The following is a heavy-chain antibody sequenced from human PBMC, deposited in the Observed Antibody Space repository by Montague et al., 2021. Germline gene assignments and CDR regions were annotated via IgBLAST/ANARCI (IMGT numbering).Heavy chain of an antibody. J-gene: IGHJ3*02. CDR2: IYYSGST. Sequence: SETLSLTCTVSGGSISSTSYYWGWIRQPRGTGLEWSGSIYYSGSTYYNPSLKSRVTISADTAKNQFSLRLRSGTAADTAVYYCARRMGFVVVTEHDAFDIWGRGTMVTVSS. V-gene: IGHV4-39*01. D-gene: IGHD2-21*02. CDR3: ARRMGFVVVTEHDAFDI. CDR1: GGSISSTSYY.